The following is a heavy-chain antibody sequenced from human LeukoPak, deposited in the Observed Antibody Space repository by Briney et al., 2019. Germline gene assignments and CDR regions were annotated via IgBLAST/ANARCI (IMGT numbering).Heavy chain of an antibody. CDR2: INAGNGNT. CDR1: GYTFTSYA. CDR3: AREGYGDYGFGY. J-gene: IGHJ4*02. Sequence: ASVKDSCKASGYTFTSYAMHWVRQAPGQRLEWMGWINAGNGNTKYSQEFQGRVTITRDTSASTAYMELSSLRSEDMAVYYCAREGYGDYGFGYWGQGTLVTVSS. V-gene: IGHV1-3*03. D-gene: IGHD4-17*01.